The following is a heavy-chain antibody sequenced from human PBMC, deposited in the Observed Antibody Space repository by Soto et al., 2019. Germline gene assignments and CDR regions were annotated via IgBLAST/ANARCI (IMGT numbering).Heavy chain of an antibody. J-gene: IGHJ4*02. CDR1: GFTFSHYA. CDR2: MSYDGSNE. Sequence: GGSLRLSCAASGFTFSHYAVHWVRQAPGKGLEWVALMSYDGSNEYYADSVKGRFTISRDNSKNTLYLQMNSLRAEDTAVYYCAKDGSHNFDYWGQGTLVTVSS. CDR3: AKDGSHNFDY. V-gene: IGHV3-30*18. D-gene: IGHD1-26*01.